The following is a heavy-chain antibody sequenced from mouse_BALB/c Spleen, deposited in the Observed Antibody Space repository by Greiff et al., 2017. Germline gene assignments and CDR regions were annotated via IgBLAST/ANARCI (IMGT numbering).Heavy chain of an antibody. CDR2: ISPGNGDI. CDR1: GYTFTDHA. CDR3: ARFLITTVVADY. J-gene: IGHJ2*01. Sequence: QVQLQQSDTELVKPGASVKISCKASGYTFTDHAIHWVKQRPEQGLEWIGYISPGNGDIKYNEKFKGKATLTADKSSSTAYMQLNSLTSEDSAVYFCARFLITTVVADYWGQGTTLTVSS. V-gene: IGHV1S53*03. D-gene: IGHD1-1*01.